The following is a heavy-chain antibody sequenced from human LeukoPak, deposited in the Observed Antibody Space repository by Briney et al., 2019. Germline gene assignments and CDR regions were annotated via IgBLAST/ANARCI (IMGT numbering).Heavy chain of an antibody. CDR1: GGSFSGYY. V-gene: IGHV4-34*01. D-gene: IGHD1-26*01. CDR2: INHRGST. CDR3: ARAPWSATAGV. J-gene: IGHJ6*02. Sequence: SETLSLTCAVYGGSFSGYYWSWIRQPPGKGLEWIGEINHRGSTNYNPSLKSRVTISVDTSKNQFSLKLSSVTAADTAVYYCARAPWSATAGVWGQGTTVTVSS.